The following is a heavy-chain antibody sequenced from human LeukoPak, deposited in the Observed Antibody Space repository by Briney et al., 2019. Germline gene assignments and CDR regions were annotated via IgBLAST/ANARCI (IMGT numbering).Heavy chain of an antibody. Sequence: SETLSLTCAVYGASFSGYYWSWIRQPPGKGLEWIGEIYHSGSTNYNPSLKSRVTISVDTSKNQFSLKLSSVTAADTAIYYCARTRSVTPAWWYFDLWGRGTLVTVSS. CDR1: GASFSGYY. V-gene: IGHV4-34*01. J-gene: IGHJ2*01. D-gene: IGHD4-17*01. CDR3: ARTRSVTPAWWYFDL. CDR2: IYHSGST.